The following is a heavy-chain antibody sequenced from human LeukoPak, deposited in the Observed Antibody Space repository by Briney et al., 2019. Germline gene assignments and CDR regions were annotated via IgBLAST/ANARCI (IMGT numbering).Heavy chain of an antibody. CDR3: ARGLPAAASTFDY. CDR2: ISSGSNT. CDR1: GFTVSSSY. V-gene: IGHV3-53*01. Sequence: GGSLRLSCAASGFTVSSSYMSWVRQAPGKGLEWVSFISSGSNTHYADSVKGRFTISRDNSKNTLYLQMNSLRAEDTAVYYCARGLPAAASTFDYGGQGTLVTVSS. D-gene: IGHD6-13*01. J-gene: IGHJ4*02.